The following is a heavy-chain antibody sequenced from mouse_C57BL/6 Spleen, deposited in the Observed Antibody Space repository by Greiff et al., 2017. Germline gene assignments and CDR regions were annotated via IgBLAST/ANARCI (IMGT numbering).Heavy chain of an antibody. CDR3: ARSFTTVVARGFAY. D-gene: IGHD1-1*01. V-gene: IGHV1-18*01. Sequence: EVQLQESGPELVKPGASVKIPCKASGYTFTDYNMDWVKQSHGKSLEWIGDINPNNGGTIYNQKFKGKATLTVDKSSSTAYMELRSLTSEDTAVYYCARSFTTVVARGFAYWGQGTLVTVSA. J-gene: IGHJ3*01. CDR1: GYTFTDYN. CDR2: INPNNGGT.